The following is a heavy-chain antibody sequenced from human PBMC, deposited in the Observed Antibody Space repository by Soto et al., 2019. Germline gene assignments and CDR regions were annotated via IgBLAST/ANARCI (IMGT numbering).Heavy chain of an antibody. V-gene: IGHV3-23*01. J-gene: IGHJ4*02. CDR2: ISGSGGST. D-gene: IGHD3-10*01. CDR1: GFTFSSYA. Sequence: EVQLLESGGGLVQPGGSLRLSCAASGFTFSSYAMSWVRQAPGKGLEWVSAISGSGGSTYYADSVKGRFTISRDNSKNTLYLQVNSLRAEYTAVYYCAPHADVLLWVGELLLSYWGQGTLVTVSS. CDR3: APHADVLLWVGELLLSY.